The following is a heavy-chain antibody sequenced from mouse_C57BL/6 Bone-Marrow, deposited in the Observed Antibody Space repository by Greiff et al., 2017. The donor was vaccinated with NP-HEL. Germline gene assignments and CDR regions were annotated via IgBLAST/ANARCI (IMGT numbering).Heavy chain of an antibody. V-gene: IGHV2-5*01. CDR2: IWRGGST. CDR3: ATPYYYGSSYEEGAMDY. J-gene: IGHJ4*01. Sequence: VKLMESGPGLVQPSQSLSITCTVSGFSLTSYGVHWVRQSPGKGLEWLGVIWRGGSTDYNAAFMSRLSITKDNSKSQVFFKMNSLQADDTAIYYCATPYYYGSSYEEGAMDYWGQGTSVTVSS. CDR1: GFSLTSYG. D-gene: IGHD1-1*01.